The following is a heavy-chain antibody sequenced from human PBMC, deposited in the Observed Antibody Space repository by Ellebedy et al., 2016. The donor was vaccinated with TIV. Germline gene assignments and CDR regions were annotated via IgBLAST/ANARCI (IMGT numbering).Heavy chain of an antibody. CDR2: IKSDGTHS. J-gene: IGHJ6*03. V-gene: IGHV3-74*03. CDR1: GFSFNSYW. CDR3: ARNARARDSYYYYMDV. Sequence: GESLKISXAASGFSFNSYWMHWVRQGPGKGLVWVSRIKSDGTHSAYADSVEGRFTISRDNAKNTLYLQMNSLSAEDTAVYYCARNARARDSYYYYMDVWGKGTAVTVSS.